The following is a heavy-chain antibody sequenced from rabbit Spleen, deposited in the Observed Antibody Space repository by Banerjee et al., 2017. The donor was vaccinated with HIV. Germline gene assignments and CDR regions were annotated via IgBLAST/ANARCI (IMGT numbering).Heavy chain of an antibody. Sequence: QSLEESGGDLVKPGASLTLTCTASGLDFSSYYYMCWVRQAPGKGLEWIGCIYTSSGNTYYASWVNGQFTISSHNAQNTLYLQLNSLTAADTATYFCARGPPYAGYAGYGYVYLNLWGPGTLVTVS. CDR2: IYTSSGNT. V-gene: IGHV1S43*01. D-gene: IGHD6-1*01. J-gene: IGHJ4*01. CDR3: ARGPPYAGYAGYGYVYLNL. CDR1: GLDFSSYYY.